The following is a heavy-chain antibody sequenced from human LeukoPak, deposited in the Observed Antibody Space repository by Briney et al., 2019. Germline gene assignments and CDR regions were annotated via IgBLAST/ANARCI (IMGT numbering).Heavy chain of an antibody. V-gene: IGHV1-2*02. Sequence: ASVKVSCKASGYTFTGYYMHWVRQAPGQGLEWMGWINPNSGGTNYAQKFQGRVTMTRGTSISTAYMELSRLRSDDTAVYYCARDSYGDYPYYYGMDVWGQGTTVTVSS. J-gene: IGHJ6*02. CDR3: ARDSYGDYPYYYGMDV. D-gene: IGHD4-17*01. CDR2: INPNSGGT. CDR1: GYTFTGYY.